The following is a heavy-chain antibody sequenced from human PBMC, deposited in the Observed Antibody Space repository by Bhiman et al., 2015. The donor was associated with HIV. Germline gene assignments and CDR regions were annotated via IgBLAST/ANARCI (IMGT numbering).Heavy chain of an antibody. CDR2: VWYDGSNK. V-gene: IGHV3-33*06. CDR1: GFTFSNYG. D-gene: IGHD3-16*01. CDR3: AKCIWGRSLIDVFDI. J-gene: IGHJ3*02. Sequence: QVQLVESGGGVVQPGRSLRLSCTASGFTFSNYGMHWVRQAPGKGLEWVAVVWYDGSNKLYADSVKGRFTISRDNSKNTLYLQMNSLRAEDTAVYYCAKCIWGRSLIDVFDIWGQGTMVTVSS.